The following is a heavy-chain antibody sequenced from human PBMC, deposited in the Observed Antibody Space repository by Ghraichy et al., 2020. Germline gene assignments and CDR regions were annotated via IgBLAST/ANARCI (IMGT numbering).Heavy chain of an antibody. V-gene: IGHV4-34*01. CDR2: INHSGST. D-gene: IGHD3-22*01. Sequence: TLSLTCAVYGGSFSGYYWSWIRQPPGKGLEWIGEINHSGSTNYNPSLKSRVTISVDTSKNQFSLKLSSVTAADTAVYYCAREYYYDSSGYYYFDYWGQGTLVTVSS. J-gene: IGHJ4*02. CDR1: GGSFSGYY. CDR3: AREYYYDSSGYYYFDY.